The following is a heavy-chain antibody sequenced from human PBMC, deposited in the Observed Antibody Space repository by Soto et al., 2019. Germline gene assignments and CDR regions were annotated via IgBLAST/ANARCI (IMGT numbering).Heavy chain of an antibody. V-gene: IGHV3-15*07. CDR3: TTDFVVEWLNYPYYYYYGMDV. J-gene: IGHJ6*02. D-gene: IGHD3-3*01. Sequence: GGSLRLSCAASGFTFSNAWMNWVRQTPGKGLEWVGRIKSKTDGGTTDYAAPVKGRFTISRDDSKNTLYLQMNSLKTEDTAVYYCTTDFVVEWLNYPYYYYYGMDVWGQGTTVTVSS. CDR2: IKSKTDGGTT. CDR1: GFTFSNAW.